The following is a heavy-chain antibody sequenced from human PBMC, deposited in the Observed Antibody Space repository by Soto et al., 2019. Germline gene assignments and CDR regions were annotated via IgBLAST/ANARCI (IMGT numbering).Heavy chain of an antibody. CDR1: GFTFNTYE. CDR2: IKQDGSEK. Sequence: GGSLRLSCAASGFTFNTYEMSWVRQAPGKGLEWVANIKQDGSEKNYVASVKGQFTISRDNAKNSLFLQMNSLRAEDTAVYYCARSKYNSGGWYLDSWGQGTLVTVSS. J-gene: IGHJ4*02. CDR3: ARSKYNSGGWYLDS. V-gene: IGHV3-7*03. D-gene: IGHD6-19*01.